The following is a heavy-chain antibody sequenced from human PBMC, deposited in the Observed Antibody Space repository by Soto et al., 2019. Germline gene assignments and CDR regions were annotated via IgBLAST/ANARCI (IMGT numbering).Heavy chain of an antibody. CDR1: AGSITTSY. V-gene: IGHV4-59*01. Sequence: PSETLSLTCTVSAGSITTSYWSWIRQPLGKALEWIGYISYRGSTNYNPSLKSRLTISIDTSKSQISLKLTSMTTADTAVYYCASSGTVRREVNTWLDTWGQGTLVTVSS. D-gene: IGHD3-10*01. CDR3: ASSGTVRREVNTWLDT. J-gene: IGHJ5*02. CDR2: ISYRGST.